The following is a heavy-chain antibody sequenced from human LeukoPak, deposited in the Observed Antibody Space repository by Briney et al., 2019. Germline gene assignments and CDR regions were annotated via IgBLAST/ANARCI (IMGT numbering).Heavy chain of an antibody. V-gene: IGHV4-39*01. J-gene: IGHJ4*02. CDR3: ARRYCSSTSCLLDY. CDR1: GGSISSSIYY. D-gene: IGHD2-2*01. CDR2: IYDSGST. Sequence: SETLSLTCTVSGGSISSSIYYWGWIRPPPGEGLEWIGSIYDSGSTYYHPSLNNRVTISVHTTKNHFSLNLSSVTAADTAVYYCARRYCSSTSCLLDYWGQGTMVTVSS.